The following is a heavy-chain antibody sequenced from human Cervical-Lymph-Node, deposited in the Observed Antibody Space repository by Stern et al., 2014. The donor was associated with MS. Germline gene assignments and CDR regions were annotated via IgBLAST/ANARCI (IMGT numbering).Heavy chain of an antibody. Sequence: QVQLVQSGGGVVQSGRSLRLSCAASGFIFTTYGMHWVRQTPGRCLEWEAVISYDGSKTYYADSVKGRFSISRDTSNNIVYLQMNSLRAEDTAVYYCAKDRQRRYDYDSSGYAYFDYWGQGTLVTVSS. V-gene: IGHV3-30*18. D-gene: IGHD3-22*01. CDR1: GFIFTTYG. J-gene: IGHJ4*02. CDR2: ISYDGSKT. CDR3: AKDRQRRYDYDSSGYAYFDY.